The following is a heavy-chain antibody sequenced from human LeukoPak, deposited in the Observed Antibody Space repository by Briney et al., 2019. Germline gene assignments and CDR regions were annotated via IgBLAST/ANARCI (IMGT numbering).Heavy chain of an antibody. CDR2: IIPIFGTA. CDR3: ASCERHAAAGFDY. CDR1: GGTFSGYA. D-gene: IGHD6-13*01. V-gene: IGHV1-69*06. Sequence: PWASVKVSCKASGGTFSGYAISWVRQAPGQGLEWMGGIIPIFGTANYAQKFQGRVTITADKSTSTAYMELSSLRSEDTAVYYCASCERHAAAGFDYWGQGTLVTVSS. J-gene: IGHJ4*02.